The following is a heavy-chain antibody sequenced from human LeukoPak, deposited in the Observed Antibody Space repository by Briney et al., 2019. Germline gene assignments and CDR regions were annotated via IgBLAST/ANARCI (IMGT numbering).Heavy chain of an antibody. CDR1: GFTFSSYS. D-gene: IGHD6-19*01. V-gene: IGHV3-23*01. Sequence: GGSLRLSCVASGFTFSSYSMAWVRQAPGKGLEWVSVINDRGGYTVYADSVKGRLTISRDNFENTLYLQMNSLRAEDTALYYCAREGDRGIEVADYFDHWGQGTLVTVSS. CDR3: AREGDRGIEVADYFDH. J-gene: IGHJ4*02. CDR2: INDRGGYT.